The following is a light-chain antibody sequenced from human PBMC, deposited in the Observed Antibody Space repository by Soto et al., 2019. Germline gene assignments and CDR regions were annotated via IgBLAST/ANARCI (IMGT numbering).Light chain of an antibody. CDR2: GAS. V-gene: IGKV3-20*01. CDR1: QNLSRYF. CDR3: QQHDILPIT. Sequence: DTVLTQSPGTLSLTSGERASLSCRASQNLSRYFLAWYQHKPGQAPRLLISGASRRATGIPDRFSGAGSGTDFTLTISRLEPEDFALYYCQQHDILPITFGQGTRLEIK. J-gene: IGKJ5*01.